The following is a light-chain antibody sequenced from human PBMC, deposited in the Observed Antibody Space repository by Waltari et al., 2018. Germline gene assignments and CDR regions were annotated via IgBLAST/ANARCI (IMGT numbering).Light chain of an antibody. CDR2: GAS. CDR3: QQYDSSSYT. CDR1: QSVTNSY. V-gene: IGKV3-20*01. J-gene: IGKJ2*01. Sequence: EIVLTQSPGTLSLSPGERATLSCRASQSVTNSYLAWYQQKSGQAPRILIYGASNRATGIPDRFSGSGSVTDFTLTISRLEPEDFALYYCQQYDSSSYTFGQGTKLEIK.